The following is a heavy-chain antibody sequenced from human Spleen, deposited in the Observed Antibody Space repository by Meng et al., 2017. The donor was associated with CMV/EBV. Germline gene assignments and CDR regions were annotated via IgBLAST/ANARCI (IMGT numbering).Heavy chain of an antibody. CDR2: IYSSGST. Sequence: VSGGSISSGDSYWTWIRQRPGKGLEWIGCIYSSGSTCSTPSLKSRLTISVDTSKNQFSLKLTSVTAADTAVYYCARNGTARPGFDYWGQGTLVTVSS. D-gene: IGHD6-6*01. CDR1: GGSISSGDSY. V-gene: IGHV4-31*02. CDR3: ARNGTARPGFDY. J-gene: IGHJ4*02.